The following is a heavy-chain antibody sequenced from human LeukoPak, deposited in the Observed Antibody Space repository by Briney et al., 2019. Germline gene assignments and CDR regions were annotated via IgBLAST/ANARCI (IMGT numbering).Heavy chain of an antibody. CDR1: G. J-gene: IGHJ4*02. CDR3: ARGGYSSSWADFDY. CDR2: ISAYNGNT. Sequence: GISWVRQAPGQGLEWMGWISAYNGNTNYAQKLQGRVTMTTDTSTSTAYMELRSLRSDDTAVYYCARGGYSSSWADFDYWGQGTLVTVSS. D-gene: IGHD6-13*01. V-gene: IGHV1-18*01.